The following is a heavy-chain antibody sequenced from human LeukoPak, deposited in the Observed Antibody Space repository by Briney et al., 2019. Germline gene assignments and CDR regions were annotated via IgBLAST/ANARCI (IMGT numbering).Heavy chain of an antibody. J-gene: IGHJ4*02. CDR2: IYHSGNT. D-gene: IGHD3-10*01. CDR1: GYSISSGYY. CDR3: ARQISRSGPGGY. V-gene: IGHV4-38-2*02. Sequence: SETLSLTCTVSGYSISSGYYWGWIRQPPGKGLEWIGSIYHSGNTYYNPSLKSRVTISVDTSKNQFSLKLTSVTAADTAVYYCARQISRSGPGGYWGQGTLVTVSS.